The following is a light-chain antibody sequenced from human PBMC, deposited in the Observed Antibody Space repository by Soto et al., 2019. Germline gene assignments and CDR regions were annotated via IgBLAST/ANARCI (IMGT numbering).Light chain of an antibody. V-gene: IGKV3-20*01. CDR2: GVS. CDR1: QSISRGY. Sequence: EIVLTQSPGTLSLSPGERATLSCRASQSISRGYLAWYQEKPGQAPRLLIYGVSNRATGIPDRFSGSGSGTDFTLTISRLEPEDFAVYYCQQYDSSRITFGQWTRLEIK. CDR3: QQYDSSRIT. J-gene: IGKJ5*01.